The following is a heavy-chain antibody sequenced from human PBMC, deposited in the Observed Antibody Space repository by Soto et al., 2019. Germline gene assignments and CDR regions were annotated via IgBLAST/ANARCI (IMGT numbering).Heavy chain of an antibody. CDR2: IYYSGST. Sequence: SETLSLTCPVSGGSISSYYLSWIRQPPGKGLEWIGYIYYSGSTNYNPSLESRVTISVDTSKNQFSLKLSSVTAADTAVYYCARRYGGNFDFWGQGTLVTVSS. V-gene: IGHV4-59*01. CDR3: ARRYGGNFDF. CDR1: GGSISSYY. J-gene: IGHJ4*02. D-gene: IGHD1-26*01.